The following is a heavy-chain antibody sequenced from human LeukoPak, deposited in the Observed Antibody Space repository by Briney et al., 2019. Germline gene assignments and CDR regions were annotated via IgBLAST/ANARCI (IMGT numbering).Heavy chain of an antibody. J-gene: IGHJ4*02. Sequence: PGGSLRLSCAASGFTFSSYGMHWVRQAPGKGVEWVAFIRYDGSNKYYADSVKGRFTISRDNSKNTLYLQMNSLKAEDTAVYYCAKDPADYDSSGYYYVDYWGQGTLVTVSS. CDR1: GFTFSSYG. CDR2: IRYDGSNK. V-gene: IGHV3-30*02. CDR3: AKDPADYDSSGYYYVDY. D-gene: IGHD3-22*01.